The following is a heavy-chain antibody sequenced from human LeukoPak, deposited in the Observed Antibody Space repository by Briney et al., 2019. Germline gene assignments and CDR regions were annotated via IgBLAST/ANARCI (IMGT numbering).Heavy chain of an antibody. CDR3: ARGCGGDCYSGELGAFDI. V-gene: IGHV1-2*02. D-gene: IGHD2-21*02. CDR2: INPDSGGT. CDR1: GYTFTDYY. J-gene: IGHJ3*02. Sequence: ASVKVSCKASGYTFTDYYIHWVRQAPGQGLEWMGWINPDSGGTNYAQKFQGRVTMTRDTSLNTAYMELSRLRSDDTAVYYCARGCGGDCYSGELGAFDIWGQGTMVTVSS.